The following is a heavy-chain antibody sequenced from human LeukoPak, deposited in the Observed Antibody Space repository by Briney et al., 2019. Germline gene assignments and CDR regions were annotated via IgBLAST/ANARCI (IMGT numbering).Heavy chain of an antibody. D-gene: IGHD3-9*01. Sequence: PSETLSLTCTDSGGSISSYYWSWIRQPPGKGLEWIGYIYYSGSTNYNPSLKSRVTISVDTSKNQFSLKLSSVTAADTAVYYCARADYDILTGPQDVYFDYWGQGTLVTVSS. CDR1: GGSISSYY. CDR2: IYYSGST. CDR3: ARADYDILTGPQDVYFDY. V-gene: IGHV4-59*01. J-gene: IGHJ4*02.